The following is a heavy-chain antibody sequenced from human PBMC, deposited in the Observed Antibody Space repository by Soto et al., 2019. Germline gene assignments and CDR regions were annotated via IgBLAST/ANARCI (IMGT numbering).Heavy chain of an antibody. V-gene: IGHV3-48*02. Sequence: EVQLVESGGGLVQPGGSLRLSCAASGFTFTTYSMNWVRQAPGKGLEWVSYISSSSSTTYYAGSVKGRFTISRDNAKNSLALPTNSLGDEDTGVYYCARDAGSWGFRGQGTLVTVSS. CDR2: ISSSSSTT. CDR1: GFTFTTYS. D-gene: IGHD3-10*01. J-gene: IGHJ4*02. CDR3: ARDAGSWGF.